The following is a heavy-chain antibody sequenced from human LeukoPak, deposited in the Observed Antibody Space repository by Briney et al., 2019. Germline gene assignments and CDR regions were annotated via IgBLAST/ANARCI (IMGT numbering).Heavy chain of an antibody. D-gene: IGHD4-17*01. J-gene: IGHJ6*03. CDR1: GGSISSNSYY. Sequence: PSETLSLTCAVSGGSISSNSYYWGWIRQPPGKGLEWIGSIYYSGSTYYNPSLKSRVTISVDTSKNQFSLKLSSVTAADTAVYYCARGHTVSILYYYYYMDVWGKGTTVTVSS. CDR2: IYYSGST. V-gene: IGHV4-39*07. CDR3: ARGHTVSILYYYYYMDV.